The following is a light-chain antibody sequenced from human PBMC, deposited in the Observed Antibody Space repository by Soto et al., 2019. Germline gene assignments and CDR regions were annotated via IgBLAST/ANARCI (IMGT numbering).Light chain of an antibody. CDR2: GAS. V-gene: IGKV3-20*01. CDR3: QHYVGGSTIT. J-gene: IGKJ5*01. CDR1: QSVGSG. Sequence: VVLTQSPGTLSLSPWERATLSCRASQSVGSGLSWYQQKPGQAPRLLIYGASTRATGIPARFSGSGSGTDFTLTISRLEPEDFALYYCQHYVGGSTITFGQGTRLEIK.